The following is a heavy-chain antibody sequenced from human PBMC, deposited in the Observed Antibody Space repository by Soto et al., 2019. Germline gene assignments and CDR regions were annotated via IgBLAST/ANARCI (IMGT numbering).Heavy chain of an antibody. J-gene: IGHJ5*02. V-gene: IGHV3-23*01. D-gene: IGHD2-8*01. CDR3: AKGAYCTNGVCLNWFDP. CDR1: GFTFSSYA. Sequence: GGSLRLSCAASGFTFSSYAMSWVRQAPGKGLEWVSAISGSGGSTYYADSVKGRFTISRDNSKNTLYLQMNSLRAEDTAVYYCAKGAYCTNGVCLNWFDPWGQGTLVTVSS. CDR2: ISGSGGST.